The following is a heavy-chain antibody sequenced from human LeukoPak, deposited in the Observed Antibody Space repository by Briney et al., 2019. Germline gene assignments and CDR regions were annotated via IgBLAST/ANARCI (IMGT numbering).Heavy chain of an antibody. V-gene: IGHV4-34*01. CDR2: INHSGGT. Sequence: SETLSLTCAVYGGSFSGYYWSWIRQPPGKGLEWIGEINHSGGTNYNPSLKSRVTISADTSKNQLSLKLSSETAADTAVYYCARRTRQKAAQFDYWGQGTLVTVSS. CDR1: GGSFSGYY. J-gene: IGHJ4*02. CDR3: ARRTRQKAAQFDY. D-gene: IGHD2-15*01.